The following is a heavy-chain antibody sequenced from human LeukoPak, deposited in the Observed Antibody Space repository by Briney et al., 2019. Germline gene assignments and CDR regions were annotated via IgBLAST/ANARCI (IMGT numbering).Heavy chain of an antibody. Sequence: PGGSLRLSCAASGFTFSSYGMHWVRQAPGKGLEWVGFIRYDGSNKYYADSVKGRFTISRDNSKNTLYLQMNSLRGEDTAVYYCAKTPERTDVYRISPPFDFWGQGTLVTVSS. CDR2: IRYDGSNK. J-gene: IGHJ4*02. D-gene: IGHD5-24*01. CDR3: AKTPERTDVYRISPPFDF. CDR1: GFTFSSYG. V-gene: IGHV3-30*02.